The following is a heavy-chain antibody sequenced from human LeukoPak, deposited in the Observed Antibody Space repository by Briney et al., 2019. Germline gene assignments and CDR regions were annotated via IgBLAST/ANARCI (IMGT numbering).Heavy chain of an antibody. D-gene: IGHD5-12*01. CDR3: ARDDPNSGYDFDY. Sequence: GASLRLSCAASGFTFSSSAMSWVRQAPGKGLEWVSAISGSGGSTYYYADSVKGRFTISRDNSKNTLYLQMNSLRAEDTAVYYCARDDPNSGYDFDYWGQGTLVTVSS. J-gene: IGHJ4*02. CDR1: GFTFSSSA. V-gene: IGHV3-23*01. CDR2: ISGSGGST.